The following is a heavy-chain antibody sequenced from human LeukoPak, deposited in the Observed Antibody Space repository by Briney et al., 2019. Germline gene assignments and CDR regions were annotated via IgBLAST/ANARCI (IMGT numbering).Heavy chain of an antibody. Sequence: KPSETLSLTXNVSGGSISSSKKYWGWIRQPPGKGLEWIGSIYYSGSTYYNPSLKSRVTISVDTSKNQFSLKLSSVTAADTAVYYCARQGSIWWYAWYFDLWGRGTLATVSS. CDR1: GGSISSSKKY. J-gene: IGHJ2*01. CDR3: ARQGSIWWYAWYFDL. CDR2: IYYSGST. V-gene: IGHV4-39*01. D-gene: IGHD2-15*01.